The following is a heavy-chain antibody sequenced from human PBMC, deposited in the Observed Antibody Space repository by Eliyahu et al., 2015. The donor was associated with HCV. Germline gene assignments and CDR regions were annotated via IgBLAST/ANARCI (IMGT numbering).Heavy chain of an antibody. V-gene: IGHV1-18*01. CDR2: ISTYNGNT. D-gene: IGHD3-22*01. J-gene: IGHJ4*02. Sequence: QVQLVQSGAEVKKPGASVKVSCKASGYTFTSHGISWVRQAPGQGLEWMGWISTYNGNTNYAQKFQGRVTMTTDTSTTTAYMELRSLRSDDTAVYYCARDYYDNEGTRFDYWGQGSLVTVSS. CDR1: GYTFTSHG. CDR3: ARDYYDNEGTRFDY.